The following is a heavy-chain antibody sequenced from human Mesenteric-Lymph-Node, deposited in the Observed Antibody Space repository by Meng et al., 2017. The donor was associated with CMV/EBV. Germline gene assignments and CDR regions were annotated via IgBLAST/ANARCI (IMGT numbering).Heavy chain of an antibody. CDR2: IYRSGST. CDR3: ARDTVGYCSSTSCSDYYYYGMDV. CDR1: GYSIGSGFY. D-gene: IGHD2-2*01. V-gene: IGHV4-38-2*02. Sequence: SETLSLTCTVSGYSIGSGFYWGWIRQPPGKGLEWIASIYRSGSTYYNPSLKTRVTISVDTSKNQFSLKLRSVTAADTAVYYCARDTVGYCSSTSCSDYYYYGMDVWGQGTTVTVSS. J-gene: IGHJ6*02.